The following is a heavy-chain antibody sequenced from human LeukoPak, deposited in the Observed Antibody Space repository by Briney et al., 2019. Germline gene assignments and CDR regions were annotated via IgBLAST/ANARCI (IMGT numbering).Heavy chain of an antibody. CDR3: ARGRPFLVGPLYYYYYYMDV. CDR1: GGSFSGYY. V-gene: IGHV4-34*01. CDR2: INHSGST. J-gene: IGHJ6*03. D-gene: IGHD3-9*01. Sequence: SETLSLTCAVYGGSFSGYYWSWIRQPPGKGLEWIGEINHSGSTNYNPSLQSRVTISVDTSKNQFSLKLSSVTAADTAVYYCARGRPFLVGPLYYYYYYMDVWGKGTTVTVSS.